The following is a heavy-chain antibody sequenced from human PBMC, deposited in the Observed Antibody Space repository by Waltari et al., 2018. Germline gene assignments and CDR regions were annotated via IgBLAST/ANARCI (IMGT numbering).Heavy chain of an antibody. D-gene: IGHD3-10*01. CDR1: GLTFTDYA. V-gene: IGHV3-23*01. J-gene: IGHJ4*01. CDR3: AKRTYGPFDS. Sequence: EEQLLESGGALIQPGGSRRRSCAAYGLTFTDYAMDWVRQVPGKGLEWVSAILSNGATTYYAASVKGRFTISRDNSKNTLYLQMNSLTAEDTAVYYCAKRTYGPFDSWGHGTLVTVSS. CDR2: ILSNGATT.